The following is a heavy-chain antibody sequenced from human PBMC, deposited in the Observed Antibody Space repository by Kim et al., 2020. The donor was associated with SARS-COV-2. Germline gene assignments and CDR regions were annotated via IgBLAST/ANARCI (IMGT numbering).Heavy chain of an antibody. J-gene: IGHJ4*02. D-gene: IGHD1-26*01. Sequence: SVKVSCKASGCSFTKYVTSWLRQAPGQGLEWMGGIIPVFGAANYAQKFQGRVTITADKSTSTVYMELSSLRSDDTAVYYCARDEVDTFDYCGQGTLVAV. CDR3: ARDEVDTFDY. V-gene: IGHV1-69*06. CDR1: GCSFTKYV. CDR2: IIPVFGAA.